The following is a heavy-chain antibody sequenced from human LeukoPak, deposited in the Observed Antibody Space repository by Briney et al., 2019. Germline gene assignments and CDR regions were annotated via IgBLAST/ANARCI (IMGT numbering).Heavy chain of an antibody. CDR1: GFTFSSYA. Sequence: GGSLRLSCAASGFTFSSYAMSWVRQAPGKGLEWVSAISGSGGSTYYADSVKGRFTISRDNSKNTLYLQMNSLRAEDTAVYYCAKDLVTTVTELQPDAFDIWGQGTMVTVPS. D-gene: IGHD4-17*01. CDR3: AKDLVTTVTELQPDAFDI. V-gene: IGHV3-23*01. J-gene: IGHJ3*02. CDR2: ISGSGGST.